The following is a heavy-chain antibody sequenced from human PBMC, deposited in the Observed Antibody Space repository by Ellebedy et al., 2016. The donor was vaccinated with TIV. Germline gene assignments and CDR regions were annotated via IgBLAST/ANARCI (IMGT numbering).Heavy chain of an antibody. CDR3: AKDLQNWGYSYGDLGDAFDI. J-gene: IGHJ3*02. Sequence: GGSLRLXCGGTGFTFRNYWMTWARQAPGKGLEWVANIKEGGSEKDYVDSVKGRFIISRDNAKNSVYLQMNSLRAEDTAVYYCAKDLQNWGYSYGDLGDAFDIWGQGTMVTVSS. CDR2: IKEGGSEK. V-gene: IGHV3-7*01. D-gene: IGHD5-18*01. CDR1: GFTFRNYW.